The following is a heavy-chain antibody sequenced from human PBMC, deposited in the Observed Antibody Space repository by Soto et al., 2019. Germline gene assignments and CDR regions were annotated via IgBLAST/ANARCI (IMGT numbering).Heavy chain of an antibody. CDR1: GGSISSSSYY. CDR3: ARRAWQQLAFDY. D-gene: IGHD6-13*01. CDR2: IYYSGST. J-gene: IGHJ4*02. Sequence: QLQLQESGPGLVKPSETLSLTCTVSGGSISSSSYYWGWIRQPPGKGLEWIGSIYYSGSTYYNPSLKSRVTISVDTSKNQFSLKLSSVTAADTAVYYCARRAWQQLAFDYWGQGTLVTVSS. V-gene: IGHV4-39*01.